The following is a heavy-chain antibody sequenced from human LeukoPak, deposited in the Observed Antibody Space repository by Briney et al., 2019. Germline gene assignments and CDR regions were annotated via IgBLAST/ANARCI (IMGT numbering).Heavy chain of an antibody. CDR2: ISSSSSYI. CDR3: ARVAGYYYYMDV. D-gene: IGHD6-25*01. V-gene: IGHV3-21*01. Sequence: GGSLRLSCAASGFTFSSYSMNWVRQAPGKGLEWVSSISSSSSYIYYADSVKGQFTISRDNAKNSLYLQMNSLRAEDTAVYYCARVAGYYYYMDVWGKGTTVTVSS. CDR1: GFTFSSYS. J-gene: IGHJ6*03.